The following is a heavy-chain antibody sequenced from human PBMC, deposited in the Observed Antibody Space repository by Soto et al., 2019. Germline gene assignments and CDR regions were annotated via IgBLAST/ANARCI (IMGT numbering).Heavy chain of an antibody. CDR1: GGSISSYY. J-gene: IGHJ6*02. D-gene: IGHD3-10*01. CDR2: IYYSGST. Sequence: PSETLSLTCTFSGGSISSYYWSWIRQPPGKGLEWIGYIYYSGSTNYNPSLKSRVTISVDTSKNQFSLKLSSVTAADTAVYYCARGAGCYYYGMDVWGQGTTVTVSS. CDR3: ARGAGCYYYGMDV. V-gene: IGHV4-59*01.